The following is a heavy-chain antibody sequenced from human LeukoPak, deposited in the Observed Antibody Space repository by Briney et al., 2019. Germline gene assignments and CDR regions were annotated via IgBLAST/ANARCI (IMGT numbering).Heavy chain of an antibody. D-gene: IGHD2-15*01. Sequence: GGSLRLSCAASGFTFSSYEMNWVRQAPGKGLEWVSYISGSGGSTYYADSVKGRFTISRDNSKNTLYLQMNSLRAEDTAVYYCAKNRWYCSGGSCPEGAFDIWGQGTMVTVSS. V-gene: IGHV3-23*01. J-gene: IGHJ3*02. CDR1: GFTFSSYE. CDR3: AKNRWYCSGGSCPEGAFDI. CDR2: ISGSGGST.